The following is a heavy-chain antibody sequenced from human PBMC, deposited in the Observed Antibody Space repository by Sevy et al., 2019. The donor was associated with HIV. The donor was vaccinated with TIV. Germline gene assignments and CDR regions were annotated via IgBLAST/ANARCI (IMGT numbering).Heavy chain of an antibody. Sequence: GESLKISCKGSGYSFISYWIGWVRQMPGKGLEWMGIIYPGDSDTRYSPSFQGQVTISADKSIITAYLQWSSLKASDTAMYYCARQLTTVTRADAFDIWGQGTMVTVSS. J-gene: IGHJ3*02. V-gene: IGHV5-51*01. CDR3: ARQLTTVTRADAFDI. D-gene: IGHD4-17*01. CDR1: GYSFISYW. CDR2: IYPGDSDT.